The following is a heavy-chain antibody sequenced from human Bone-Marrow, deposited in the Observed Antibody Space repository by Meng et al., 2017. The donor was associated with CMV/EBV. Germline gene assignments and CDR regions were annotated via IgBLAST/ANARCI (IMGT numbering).Heavy chain of an antibody. CDR3: ARDEDTVMLEERYFDY. V-gene: IGHV3-7*01. CDR1: QCTFSSYW. Sequence: GTLTLSSAASQCTFSSYWMSWVRQAPGKGLEWVANIKQDGSEKYYVDSVKGRFTISRDNAKNSLYLQMNSMRAEDTAVYYCARDEDTVMLEERYFDYWGQGTLVTVSS. J-gene: IGHJ4*02. D-gene: IGHD3-16*01. CDR2: IKQDGSEK.